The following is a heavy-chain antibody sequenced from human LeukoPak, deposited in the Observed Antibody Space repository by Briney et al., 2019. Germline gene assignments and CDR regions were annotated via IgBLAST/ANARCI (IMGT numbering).Heavy chain of an antibody. CDR3: TRRQYCSSTSCSTDY. D-gene: IGHD2-2*01. CDR2: IRSKANSYAT. J-gene: IGHJ4*02. Sequence: GGSLRLSCAASGFTFSGSAMHWVRQASGQGLEWVSRIRSKANSYATAYAASVKGRFTISRDDSKNTAYLQMNSLKTEDTAVYYCTRRQYCSSTSCSTDYWGQGTLVTVSS. V-gene: IGHV3-73*01. CDR1: GFTFSGSA.